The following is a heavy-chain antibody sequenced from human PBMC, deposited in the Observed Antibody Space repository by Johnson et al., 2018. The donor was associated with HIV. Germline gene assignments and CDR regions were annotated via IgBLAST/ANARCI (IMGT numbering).Heavy chain of an antibody. CDR2: TNSGGSTI. J-gene: IGHJ3*02. D-gene: IGHD1-26*01. CDR3: ARAAYGGIHHDAFDI. V-gene: IGHV3-74*02. Sequence: VQLVESGGGVVQPGRSLRLSCAASGLIFSRSWIHWVRQAPGKGLVWVSRTNSGGSTIYYADSVKGRFTISRDNAKTSLYLQMNSLRAKDTAVYYCARAAYGGIHHDAFDIWGQGTMVTVSS. CDR1: GLIFSRSW.